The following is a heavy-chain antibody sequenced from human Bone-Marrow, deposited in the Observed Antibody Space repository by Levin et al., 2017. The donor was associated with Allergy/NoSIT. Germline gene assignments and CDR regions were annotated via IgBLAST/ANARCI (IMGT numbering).Heavy chain of an antibody. CDR2: ISYDGSFT. CDR1: GFSFRSYG. D-gene: IGHD3-9*01. CDR3: AKSPTLTGYYEWFDP. J-gene: IGHJ5*02. V-gene: IGHV3-30*18. Sequence: PGGSLRLSCTASGFSFRSYGMHWVRQAPGKGLEWVGLISYDGSFTFYGDSVKGRFTIARDNSNSTLFLQMDSLSADDTAIYYCAKSPTLTGYYEWFDPWGQGTLVTVSS.